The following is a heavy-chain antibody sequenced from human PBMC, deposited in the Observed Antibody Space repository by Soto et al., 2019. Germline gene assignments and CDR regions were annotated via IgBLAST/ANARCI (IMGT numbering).Heavy chain of an antibody. V-gene: IGHV3-23*01. Sequence: PGGSLRLSCAASGFTFSSYAMSWVRQAPGKGLEWVSAISGSGGSTYYADSVKGRFTISRDNSKNTLYLQMNSLRAEDTAVYYCAKEESGYSYPPAHYYYYMDVWGKGTTVTVS. CDR1: GFTFSSYA. D-gene: IGHD5-18*01. CDR3: AKEESGYSYPPAHYYYYMDV. CDR2: ISGSGGST. J-gene: IGHJ6*03.